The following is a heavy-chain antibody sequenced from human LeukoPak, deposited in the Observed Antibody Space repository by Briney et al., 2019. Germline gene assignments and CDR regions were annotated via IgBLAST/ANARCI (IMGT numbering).Heavy chain of an antibody. CDR2: MNPNSGNT. CDR1: GYTFTSYA. CDR3: ARENGRDGYNYDV. V-gene: IGHV1-8*02. Sequence: GASVKVSCKASGYTFTSYAMNWVRQAPGQGLEWMGWMNPNSGNTGYAQKFQGRVTMTRDTSISTAYMELSRLRSDDTAVYYCARENGRDGYNYDVWGQGTLVTVSS. J-gene: IGHJ4*02. D-gene: IGHD5-24*01.